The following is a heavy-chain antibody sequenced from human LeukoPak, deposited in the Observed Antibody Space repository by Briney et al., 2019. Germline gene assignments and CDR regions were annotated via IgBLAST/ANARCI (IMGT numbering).Heavy chain of an antibody. CDR3: ARVRVVPAAIARGPYFDY. V-gene: IGHV4-61*01. D-gene: IGHD2-2*01. J-gene: IGHJ4*02. CDR1: GGSVSSGSYY. Sequence: SETLSLTCTVSGGSVSSGSYYWSWIRQPPGKGLEWIGYIYYSGSTYYNPSLKSRVTISVDTSKNQFSLKLSSVTAADTAVYYCARVRVVPAAIARGPYFDYWGQGTLVTVSS. CDR2: IYYSGST.